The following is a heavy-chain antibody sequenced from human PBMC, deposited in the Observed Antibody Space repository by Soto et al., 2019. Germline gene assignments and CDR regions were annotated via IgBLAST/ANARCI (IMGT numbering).Heavy chain of an antibody. J-gene: IGHJ4*02. Sequence: QVPLQESGPRLVRPSGTLSLTCTVSSGSISTANWWRWVRQPPGRGLEWIGEIYHSGSTNYNLSLQRRGTLSVDKAKNQFSLRLSSVTAADTAMYYCARRGGGVVLTATTPFDYWGQGTLVTVSS. CDR1: SGSISTANW. V-gene: IGHV4-4*02. CDR3: ARRGGGVVLTATTPFDY. CDR2: IYHSGST. D-gene: IGHD2-21*02.